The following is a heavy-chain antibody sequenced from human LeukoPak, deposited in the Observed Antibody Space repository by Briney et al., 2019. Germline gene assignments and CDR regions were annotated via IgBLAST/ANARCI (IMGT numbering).Heavy chain of an antibody. CDR3: ASRQRDGTTHYVFDV. CDR2: IHPNTDGT. D-gene: IGHD1-14*01. Sequence: ASVKVSCKASGFTFTDYYLHWVRQAPGQGLEWMGWIHPNTDGTNYAQKFQGRVTMARDTSISTVYMELSSLRSDDTAVYYCASRQRDGTTHYVFDVWGQGTVVTVSS. CDR1: GFTFTDYY. V-gene: IGHV1-2*02. J-gene: IGHJ3*01.